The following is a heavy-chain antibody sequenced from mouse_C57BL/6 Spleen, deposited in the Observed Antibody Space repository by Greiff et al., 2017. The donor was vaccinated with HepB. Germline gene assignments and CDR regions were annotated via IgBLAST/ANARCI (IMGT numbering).Heavy chain of an antibody. V-gene: IGHV6-3*01. CDR3: TGPYDYDDYYAMDY. CDR2: IRLKSDNYAT. CDR1: GFTFSNYW. Sequence: EVKLEESGGGLVQPGGSMKLSCGASGFTFSNYWMNWVRQSPEKGLEWVAQIRLKSDNYATHYAESVKGRFTISRDDSKSTVYLQINSLRAEDTGIYYCTGPYDYDDYYAMDYWGQGTSVTVSS. J-gene: IGHJ4*01. D-gene: IGHD2-4*01.